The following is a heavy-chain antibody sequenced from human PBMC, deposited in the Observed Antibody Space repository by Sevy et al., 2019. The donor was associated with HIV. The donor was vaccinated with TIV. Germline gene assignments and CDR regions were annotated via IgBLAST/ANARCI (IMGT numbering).Heavy chain of an antibody. D-gene: IGHD6-19*01. J-gene: IGHJ6*02. CDR3: ARARIAVARTEKGYYYYYGMDV. CDR1: GGSISSYY. V-gene: IGHV4-59*01. Sequence: SESLSLTCTVSGGSISSYYWSWIRQPPGKGLEWIGYIYYRGSTNYNPSLKSRVTITVDTSKNQFSLKLSSVTAADTAVYYCARARIAVARTEKGYYYYYGMDVWGQGTTVTVSS. CDR2: IYYRGST.